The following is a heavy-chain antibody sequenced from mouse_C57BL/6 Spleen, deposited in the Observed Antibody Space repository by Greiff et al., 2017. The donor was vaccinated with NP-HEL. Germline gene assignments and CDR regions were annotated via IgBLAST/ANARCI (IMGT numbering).Heavy chain of an antibody. V-gene: IGHV1-82*01. Sequence: QVQLQQSGPELVKPGASVKISCKASGYAFSSSWMNWVKQRPGKGLEWIGRIYPGDGDTNYNGKFKGKATLTADKSSSTAYMQLSSLTSEDSAVYVCARSADYYGSGFAYWGQGTLVTVSA. J-gene: IGHJ3*01. CDR2: IYPGDGDT. D-gene: IGHD1-1*01. CDR3: ARSADYYGSGFAY. CDR1: GYAFSSSW.